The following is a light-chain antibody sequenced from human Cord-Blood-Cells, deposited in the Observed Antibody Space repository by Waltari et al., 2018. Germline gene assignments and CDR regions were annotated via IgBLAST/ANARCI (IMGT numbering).Light chain of an antibody. V-gene: IGLV2-14*01. J-gene: IGLJ2*01. CDR1: SSDVGGYNY. CDR3: SSYTSSSTLVV. CDR2: EVS. Sequence: QSALTQPASVSGSPGQSLTISCTGTSSDVGGYNYVSWYQQHPGKAPKLMIYEVSNRPSGVSNRLAGSKSGNTASLTISGLQAEDEADYYGSSYTSSSTLVVFGGGTKLTVL.